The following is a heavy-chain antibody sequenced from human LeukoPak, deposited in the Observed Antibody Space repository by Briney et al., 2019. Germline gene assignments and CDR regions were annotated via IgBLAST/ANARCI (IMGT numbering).Heavy chain of an antibody. CDR3: AKGNSGCSSTSCYAGSLGY. V-gene: IGHV3-23*01. CDR1: GFTFSSYA. CDR2: ISGSGTST. J-gene: IGHJ4*02. Sequence: GGSLRLSCAASGFTFSSYAMSWVRQAPGKGLEWVSTISGSGTSTYYADSVKGRFAISRDNSNNTLCLQMNSLRAEDTAIYYCAKGNSGCSSTSCYAGSLGYWGQGTQVTVSS. D-gene: IGHD2-2*01.